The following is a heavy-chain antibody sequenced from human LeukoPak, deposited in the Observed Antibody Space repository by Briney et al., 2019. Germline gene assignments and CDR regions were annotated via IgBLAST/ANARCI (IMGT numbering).Heavy chain of an antibody. CDR2: INHSGST. J-gene: IGHJ4*02. CDR3: ARRVGSIYGSGSYQFDY. CDR1: GDSISTSNSY. V-gene: IGHV4-39*07. Sequence: PSETLSLTCTVSGDSISTSNSYWGWIRQPPGKGLEWIGEINHSGSTNYNPSLKSRVTISVDTSKNQFSLKLSSVTAADTAVYYCARRVGSIYGSGSYQFDYWGQGTLVTVSS. D-gene: IGHD3-10*01.